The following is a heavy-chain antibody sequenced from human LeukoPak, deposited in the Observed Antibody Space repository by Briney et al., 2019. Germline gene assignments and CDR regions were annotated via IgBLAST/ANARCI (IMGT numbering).Heavy chain of an antibody. Sequence: ASVKVSCKASGYTFTSYYVHWLRQAPGQGLEWLGAINPNGGSTNYAQKLQGTVTMTRDTSTSTVYMDLSSLTSEDTAVYYCARGYLFGVFSIWGQGTRVPVSS. J-gene: IGHJ3*02. CDR2: INPNGGST. CDR1: GYTFTSYY. V-gene: IGHV1-46*01. CDR3: ARGYLFGVFSI. D-gene: IGHD3-3*01.